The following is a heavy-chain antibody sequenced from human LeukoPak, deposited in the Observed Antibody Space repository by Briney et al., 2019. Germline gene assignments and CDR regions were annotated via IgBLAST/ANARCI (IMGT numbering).Heavy chain of an antibody. D-gene: IGHD4-17*01. CDR2: IQYDGSNK. J-gene: IGHJ5*02. V-gene: IGHV3-30*02. CDR1: GYTFTGYY. Sequence: SCKASGYTFTGYYMHWVRQAPGKGLEWVAFIQYDGSNKYYADSVKGRFTIYRDNSKSTLYLQMNSLRAEDTAMYYCAKDALRLGDNWFDPWGQGTLVTVSS. CDR3: AKDALRLGDNWFDP.